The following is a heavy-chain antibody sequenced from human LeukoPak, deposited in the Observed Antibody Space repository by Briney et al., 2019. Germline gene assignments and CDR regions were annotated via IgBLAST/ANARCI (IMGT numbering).Heavy chain of an antibody. J-gene: IGHJ4*02. D-gene: IGHD2-8*01. V-gene: IGHV4-4*07. CDR2: IYTSGST. CDR1: GGSISSYY. CDR3: ARVMILDPRGGFDY. Sequence: KASETLSLTCTVSGGSISSYYWSWIRQPAGKGLEWIGRIYTSGSTNYNPSLKSRVTMSVDTSKNQFSLKLSSVTAADTAVYYCARVMILDPRGGFDYWGQGTLVTVSS.